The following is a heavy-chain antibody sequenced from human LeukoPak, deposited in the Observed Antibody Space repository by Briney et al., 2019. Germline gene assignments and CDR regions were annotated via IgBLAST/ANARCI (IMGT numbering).Heavy chain of an antibody. CDR2: IYYSGST. CDR3: ASINYDFWSGYPGY. J-gene: IGHJ4*02. Sequence: SETLSLTCTVSGGSLSSSSYYWGWIRQPPGKGLEWIGSIYYSGSTYYNPSLKSRVTISVDTSKNQFSLKLSSVTAADTAVYYCASINYDFWSGYPGYWGQGTLVTVSS. CDR1: GGSLSSSSYY. D-gene: IGHD3-3*01. V-gene: IGHV4-39*01.